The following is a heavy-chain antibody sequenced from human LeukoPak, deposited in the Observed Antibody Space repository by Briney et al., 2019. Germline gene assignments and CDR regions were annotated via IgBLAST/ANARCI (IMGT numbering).Heavy chain of an antibody. CDR2: IYHSGST. V-gene: IGHV4-4*02. CDR3: ARVTGIAVAGSIDY. D-gene: IGHD6-19*01. Sequence: SETLSLTCTVSGGSISSSNWWSWDRQPPGKGLEWIGEIYHSGSTNYNPSLKSRVTISVDKSKNQFSLKLSSVTAADTAVYYCARVTGIAVAGSIDYWGQGAWVTVSS. J-gene: IGHJ4*02. CDR1: GGSISSSNW.